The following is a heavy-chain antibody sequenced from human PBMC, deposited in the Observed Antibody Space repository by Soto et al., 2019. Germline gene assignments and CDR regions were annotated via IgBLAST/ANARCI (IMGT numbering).Heavy chain of an antibody. CDR3: ARGPSPYGMDV. V-gene: IGHV4-34*01. Sequence: QVQLQQWGAGLLKPSETLSLTCAVYGGSFSGYYWSWIRQPPGKGLEWIGEINHSGSTNYNPSLKSRVTTSVDTSKNQFSLKLSSVTAADTAVYYCARGPSPYGMDVWGQGTTVTVSS. CDR2: INHSGST. J-gene: IGHJ6*02. CDR1: GGSFSGYY.